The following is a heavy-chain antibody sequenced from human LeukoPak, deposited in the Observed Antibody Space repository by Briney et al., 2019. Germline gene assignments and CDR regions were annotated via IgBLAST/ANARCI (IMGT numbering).Heavy chain of an antibody. J-gene: IGHJ4*02. D-gene: IGHD5-18*01. V-gene: IGHV3-74*01. CDR3: AKEARGYSYGLFDY. CDR2: INSDGSST. CDR1: GFTFSSYW. Sequence: GGSLRLSCAASGFTFSSYWMHWVRQAPGKGLVWVSRINSDGSSTSYADSVKGRFTISRDNSKNTLYLQMNSLRAEDTAVYYCAKEARGYSYGLFDYWGQGTLVTVSS.